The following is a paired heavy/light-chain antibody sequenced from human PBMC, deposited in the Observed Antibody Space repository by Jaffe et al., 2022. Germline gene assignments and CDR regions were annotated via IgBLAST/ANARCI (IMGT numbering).Heavy chain of an antibody. D-gene: IGHD5-12*01. Sequence: DVRLVESGGGLVQPGRSLRLSCSASGFTFGDYTINWVRQAPGKGLEWVGLLRHKTSGGTTEYAASVEGRFAISRDDSKSIAYLQMNSLKTEDTAIYYCATQSTGYDFPFDYWGQGTLLTVSS. CDR1: GFTFGDYT. J-gene: IGHJ4*02. CDR3: ATQSTGYDFPFDY. V-gene: IGHV3-49*04. CDR2: LRHKTSGGTT.
Light chain of an antibody. CDR1: QSVSSNR. J-gene: IGKJ2*01. Sequence: EIVLTQSPGTLSLSPGERATLSCRASQSVSSNRLAWYQQKAGQAPRLLIYGASSRARGIPDRFSGSGSGTDFALTISRLEPEDFAVYHCQQYGTSHPTFGQGTKLEIK. CDR2: GAS. V-gene: IGKV3-20*01. CDR3: QQYGTSHPT.